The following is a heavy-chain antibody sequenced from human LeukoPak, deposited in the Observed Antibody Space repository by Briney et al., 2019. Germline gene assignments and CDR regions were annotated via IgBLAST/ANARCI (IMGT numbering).Heavy chain of an antibody. CDR3: AKVGFGWYQIDY. V-gene: IGHV3-30*02. Sequence: GGSVRLSCATSGFTLSIYGMHWVRQAPGKGLEWVAFIRYDGTSQYYTDSVKGRFTISRDNSMNTMYLQMNSLRVEDTAVYYCAKVGFGWYQIDYWGQGTLVTVSS. J-gene: IGHJ4*02. CDR1: GFTLSIYG. CDR2: IRYDGTSQ. D-gene: IGHD6-19*01.